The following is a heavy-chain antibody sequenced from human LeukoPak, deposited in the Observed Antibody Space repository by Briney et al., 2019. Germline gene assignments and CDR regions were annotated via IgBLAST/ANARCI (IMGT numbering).Heavy chain of an antibody. Sequence: PGGSLRLSCAASGFTFSSYAMSWVRQAPGKGLEWVSAISGSGGSTYYADSVKGRLTISRDNSKNTLYLQMNSLRAEDTAVYYCAKDGLEWFGELKDYWGQGTLVTVSS. D-gene: IGHD3-10*01. CDR3: AKDGLEWFGELKDY. CDR1: GFTFSSYA. V-gene: IGHV3-23*01. CDR2: ISGSGGST. J-gene: IGHJ4*02.